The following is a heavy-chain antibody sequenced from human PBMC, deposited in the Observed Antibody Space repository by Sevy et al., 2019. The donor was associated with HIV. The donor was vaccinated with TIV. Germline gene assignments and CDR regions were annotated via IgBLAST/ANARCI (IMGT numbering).Heavy chain of an antibody. CDR1: GDSIGSGDYY. CDR2: IYYSGST. J-gene: IGHJ5*02. V-gene: IGHV4-30-4*01. Sequence: SETLSLTCTVSGDSIGSGDYYWSWIRQPPGKGLEWIGYIYYSGSTYYNPSLKSRISISVETSENQFSLKLKSVTAADTAVYYCARGPYDSGSSSYWFDPWGQRTLVTVSS. CDR3: ARGPYDSGSSSYWFDP. D-gene: IGHD6-6*01.